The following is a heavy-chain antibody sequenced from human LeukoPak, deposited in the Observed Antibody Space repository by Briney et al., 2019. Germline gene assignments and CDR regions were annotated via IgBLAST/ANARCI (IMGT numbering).Heavy chain of an antibody. D-gene: IGHD2-2*01. CDR2: IYPGDSDT. Sequence: GESLKISCKSSGYSFSSYWIAWVRQMPGKGLEWMGIIYPGDSDTSYSLSFQGQVTISVDKSISAAYLQWSSLKASDTAMYYCARQSQYCSSTSCLEYYYYYGMDVWGQGTTVTVSS. J-gene: IGHJ6*02. CDR1: GYSFSSYW. CDR3: ARQSQYCSSTSCLEYYYYYGMDV. V-gene: IGHV5-51*01.